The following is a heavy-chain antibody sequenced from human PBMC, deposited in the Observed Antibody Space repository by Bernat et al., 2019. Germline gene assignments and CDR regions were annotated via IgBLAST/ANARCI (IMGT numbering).Heavy chain of an antibody. D-gene: IGHD6-13*01. CDR3: AAPRIAAVSYYFDY. J-gene: IGHJ4*02. CDR2: ISYDGSNK. V-gene: IGHV3-30-3*01. CDR1: GFTFSSYA. Sequence: QVQLVESGGGVVQPGRSLRLSCAASGFTFSSYAMHWVRQAPGKGLEWVAVISYDGSNKYYADSVKGRFTISRDNSKNTLYLQMNSLRAEDTAVYYCAAPRIAAVSYYFDYWGQGTLVTVSS.